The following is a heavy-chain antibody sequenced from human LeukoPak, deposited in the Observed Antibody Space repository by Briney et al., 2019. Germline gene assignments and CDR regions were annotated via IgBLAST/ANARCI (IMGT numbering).Heavy chain of an antibody. CDR1: GFTFSSYA. V-gene: IGHV3-30*04. CDR3: ARDRDAFDI. CDR2: ISYDGSNK. Sequence: GGTLRLSCAASGFTFSSYAMHWVRQAPGKGLEWVAVISYDGSNKYYADSVKGRFTISRDNSKNTLYLQMNSLRAEDTAVYYCARDRDAFDIWGQGTMVTVSS. J-gene: IGHJ3*02.